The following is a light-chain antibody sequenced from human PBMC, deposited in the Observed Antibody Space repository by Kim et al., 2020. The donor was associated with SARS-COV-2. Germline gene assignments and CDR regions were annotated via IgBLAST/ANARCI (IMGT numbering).Light chain of an antibody. CDR2: AAS. Sequence: ASVGDRVTITCRASQSIGTYLHWYQQKPGKAPNLLIYAASSLQGGVPTRFSGGGSGTDFTLTISSLQPEDFATYYCQQSYSTPRTFGQGTKVEIK. CDR3: QQSYSTPRT. V-gene: IGKV1-39*01. CDR1: QSIGTY. J-gene: IGKJ1*01.